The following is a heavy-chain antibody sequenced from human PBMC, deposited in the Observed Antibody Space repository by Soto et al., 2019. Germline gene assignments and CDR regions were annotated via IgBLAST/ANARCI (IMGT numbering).Heavy chain of an antibody. CDR3: ARVPGP. CDR2: IYNSGRT. V-gene: IGHV4-59*01. CDR1: GGSFGSYS. J-gene: IGHJ5*02. D-gene: IGHD7-27*01. Sequence: SETLSLTCAFSGGSFGSYSWNWIRQPPGKGLEWIGKIYNSGRTGYNPSLKSRVTLSIDTSKNQLSLNLSAVTAADTAVYYCARVPGPWGQGTLVTVSS.